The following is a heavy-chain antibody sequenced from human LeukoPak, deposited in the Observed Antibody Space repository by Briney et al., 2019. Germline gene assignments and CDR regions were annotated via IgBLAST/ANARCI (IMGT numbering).Heavy chain of an antibody. CDR3: ARDHDDILTGYRNFDY. D-gene: IGHD3-9*01. J-gene: IGHJ4*02. Sequence: ASVKVSCKASGYTFTGYYMHWLRQAPGQGLEWMGWINPNSGGTNYAQKFQGRVTMTRDTSISTACMELSRLRSDDTAVYYCARDHDDILTGYRNFDYWGQGTLVTVSS. CDR1: GYTFTGYY. V-gene: IGHV1-2*02. CDR2: INPNSGGT.